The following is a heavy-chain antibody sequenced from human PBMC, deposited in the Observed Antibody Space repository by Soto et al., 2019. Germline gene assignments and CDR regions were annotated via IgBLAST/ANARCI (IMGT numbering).Heavy chain of an antibody. CDR3: ARGWRVEDYSMLY. CDR2: INSDGSST. V-gene: IGHV3-74*01. CDR1: GFTFSTSF. Sequence: PGGSLRLSCAAPGFTFSTSFMYWVRQAAGKGLVWVSGINSDGSSTTYADFVKGRFTVSRDNAKNTLYLQMNSLRAEDTAVYYCARGWRVEDYSMLYWGRGTLVTVSS. D-gene: IGHD4-4*01. J-gene: IGHJ4*02.